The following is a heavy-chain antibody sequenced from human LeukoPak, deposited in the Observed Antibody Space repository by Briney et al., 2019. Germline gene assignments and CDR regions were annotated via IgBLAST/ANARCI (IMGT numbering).Heavy chain of an antibody. Sequence: PSETLSLTCTVSGGSISSYYWSWIRQPPGKGLEWIGYIYYSGSTYYNPSLKSRVTISVDTSKNQFSLKLSSVTAADTAVYYCARVGPAEWSHYFDYWGQGTLVTVSP. CDR3: ARVGPAEWSHYFDY. CDR1: GGSISSYY. V-gene: IGHV4-30-4*08. J-gene: IGHJ4*02. CDR2: IYYSGST. D-gene: IGHD3-3*01.